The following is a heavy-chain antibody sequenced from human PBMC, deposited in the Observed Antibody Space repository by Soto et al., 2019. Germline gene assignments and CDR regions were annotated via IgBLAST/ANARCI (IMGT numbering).Heavy chain of an antibody. CDR2: IYYSGST. CDR1: GGSISSYY. CDR3: AREGYCSGGSCYSRTLDY. D-gene: IGHD2-15*01. V-gene: IGHV4-59*12. Sequence: SETLSLTCTVSGGSISSYYWSWIRQPPGKGLEWIGYIYYSGSTNYNPSLKSRVTISVDTSKNQFSLKLSSVTAADTAVYYCAREGYCSGGSCYSRTLDYWGQGTLVTVS. J-gene: IGHJ4*02.